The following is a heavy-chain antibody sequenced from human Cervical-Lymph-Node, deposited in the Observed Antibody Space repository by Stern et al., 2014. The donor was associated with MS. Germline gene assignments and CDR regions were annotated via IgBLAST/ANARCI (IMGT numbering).Heavy chain of an antibody. J-gene: IGHJ4*02. D-gene: IGHD2-8*01. CDR2: FDPEDGEP. CDR3: ATDRDCNNGVCYKAGEGLIG. CDR1: GYTLTKLA. Sequence: QVPLVQSGAEVKKPGASVKVSCKVSGYTLTKLAMYWVRQAPGKGLEWMGGFDPEDGEPNYAQKFQGRVTMTEDTSTDQAYMELSSLRSEDTAVYYCATDRDCNNGVCYKAGEGLIGWGQGTLVTVSS. V-gene: IGHV1-24*01.